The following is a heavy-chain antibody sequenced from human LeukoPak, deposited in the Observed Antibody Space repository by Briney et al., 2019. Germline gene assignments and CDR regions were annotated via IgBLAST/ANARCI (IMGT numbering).Heavy chain of an antibody. D-gene: IGHD1-14*01. V-gene: IGHV3-23*01. CDR2: IGGSGSST. CDR3: AKSRLTPHP. Sequence: GGSLRLSCAASGFTFSNSDMSWVRQAPGKGLEWVSAIGGSGSSTFYADSVKGRFTVSRDNSKNTQYLQMSSLRAEDTAVYYCAKSRLTPHPWGQGTLVTVSS. CDR1: GFTFSNSD. J-gene: IGHJ5*02.